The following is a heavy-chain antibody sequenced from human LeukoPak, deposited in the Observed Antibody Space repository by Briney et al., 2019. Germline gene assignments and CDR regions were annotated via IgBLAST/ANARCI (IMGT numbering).Heavy chain of an antibody. CDR2: INHSGST. J-gene: IGHJ3*02. V-gene: IGHV4-34*01. CDR1: GGSFSGYY. D-gene: IGHD3-16*02. CDR3: ARRSRRYDYVWGSYRSLDNAFYI. Sequence: PSETLSLTCAVYGGSFSGYYWSWIRQPPGKGLEWIGEINHSGSTNYNPSLKSRVTISVDTSKNQFSLKLSSVTAADTAVYYCARRSRRYDYVWGSYRSLDNAFYIWGQGTMVTVSS.